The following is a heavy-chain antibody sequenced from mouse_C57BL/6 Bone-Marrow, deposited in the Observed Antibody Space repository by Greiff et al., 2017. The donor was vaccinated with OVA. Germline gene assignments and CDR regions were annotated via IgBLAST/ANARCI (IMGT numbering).Heavy chain of an antibody. J-gene: IGHJ4*01. Sequence: QVQLQQPGAELVKPGASVKMSCKASGYTFTSYWITWVKQRPGQGLEWIGVIDPSDSYTNYNQKFKGKATLTVDTSSSTAYMQLSSLTSEDSAVYYCARRAMDYWGQGTSVTVSS. CDR3: ARRAMDY. CDR1: GYTFTSYW. V-gene: IGHV1-69*02. CDR2: IDPSDSYT.